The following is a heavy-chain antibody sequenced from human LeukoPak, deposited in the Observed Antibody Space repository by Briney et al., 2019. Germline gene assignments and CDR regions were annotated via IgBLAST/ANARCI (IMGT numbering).Heavy chain of an antibody. CDR3: ARDSVVRGYDSGNLDRDY. CDR2: IKQDGSEK. Sequence: PGGSLRLSCAASGFTFSSYWMSWVRQAPGKGLEWVANIKQDGSEKYYVDSVKGRFTISRDNAKNTLYLQMNSLRAEDTAVYYCARDSVVRGYDSGNLDRDYWGQGTLVTVSS. J-gene: IGHJ4*02. CDR1: GFTFSSYW. D-gene: IGHD5-12*01. V-gene: IGHV3-7*01.